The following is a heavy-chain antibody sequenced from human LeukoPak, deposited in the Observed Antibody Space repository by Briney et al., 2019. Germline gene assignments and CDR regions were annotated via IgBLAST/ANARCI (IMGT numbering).Heavy chain of an antibody. V-gene: IGHV1-18*04. Sequence: EASVKVSCKASGYIFTGYYMHWVRQAPGQGLEWMGWISAYNTNTNYAQKLQGRVTMTTETSTSTAYMELRSLRSDDTAVYYCARSRYSGSYWVYWGQGTLVTVSS. CDR2: ISAYNTNT. D-gene: IGHD1-26*01. CDR3: ARSRYSGSYWVY. J-gene: IGHJ4*02. CDR1: GYIFTGYY.